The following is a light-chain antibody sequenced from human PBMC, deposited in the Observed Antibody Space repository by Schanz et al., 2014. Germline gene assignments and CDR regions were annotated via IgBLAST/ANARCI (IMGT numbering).Light chain of an antibody. CDR1: SSDVETNNL. CDR3: SSYAGGQVV. Sequence: QSALTQPASVSGSPGQSLTISCTGTSSDVETNNLVSWYQQHPGRVPKLLIYEVNRRPSGISDRFSGSKSANTASLTVSGLQADDEGDYYCSSYAGGQVVFGTGTKLTVL. CDR2: EVN. V-gene: IGLV2-14*02. J-gene: IGLJ1*01.